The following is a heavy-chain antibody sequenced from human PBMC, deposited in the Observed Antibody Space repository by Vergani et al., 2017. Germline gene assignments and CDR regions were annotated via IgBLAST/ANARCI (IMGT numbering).Heavy chain of an antibody. Sequence: VQLLESGAEVKKPGASVKVSCKASGYTFTGYYMHWVRQAPGQGLEWMGWINPNSGGTNYAQKFQGRVTMTRDTSISTAYMELSRLRSDDTAVYYCAKYSSSQKRADAFDIWGQGTMVTVSS. CDR3: AKYSSSQKRADAFDI. CDR2: INPNSGGT. J-gene: IGHJ3*02. V-gene: IGHV1-2*02. CDR1: GYTFTGYY. D-gene: IGHD6-6*01.